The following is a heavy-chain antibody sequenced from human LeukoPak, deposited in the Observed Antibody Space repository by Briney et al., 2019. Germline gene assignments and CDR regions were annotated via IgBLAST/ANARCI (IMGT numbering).Heavy chain of an antibody. V-gene: IGHV3-53*01. CDR1: GFTVSSNY. Sequence: GGSLRLSCAASGFTVSSNYMSWVRQAPGKGLEWVSVIYSGGSAYYADSVKGRFTISRDNSKNTLYLQMNSLRAEDTAVYYCAREVYCSSTSCYPDYYYMDVWGKGATVTVSS. J-gene: IGHJ6*03. CDR2: IYSGGSA. D-gene: IGHD2-2*01. CDR3: AREVYCSSTSCYPDYYYMDV.